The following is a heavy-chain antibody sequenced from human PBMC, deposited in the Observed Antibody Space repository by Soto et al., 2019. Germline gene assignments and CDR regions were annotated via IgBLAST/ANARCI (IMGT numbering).Heavy chain of an antibody. Sequence: ASVKVSCKASGYTFTSYAMHWVRQAPGQRLEWMGWINAGNGNTKYSQKFQGRVTITRDTSASTAYMELRSLRSEDTAVYYCAREGPRYDFWSGYREDFDYWGQGTLVTVSS. D-gene: IGHD3-3*01. CDR2: INAGNGNT. J-gene: IGHJ4*02. V-gene: IGHV1-3*01. CDR3: AREGPRYDFWSGYREDFDY. CDR1: GYTFTSYA.